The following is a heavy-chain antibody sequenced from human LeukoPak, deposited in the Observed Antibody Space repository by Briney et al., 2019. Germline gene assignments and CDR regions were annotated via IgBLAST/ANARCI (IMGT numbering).Heavy chain of an antibody. CDR2: IYTSGST. Sequence: SETLSLTCTVSGGSISSYYWSWIRQPAGKGLEWIERIYTSGSTNYNPSLKSRVTMSVDTSKNQFSLKLSSVTAADTAVYYCARLPQGSISDAGDYWGQGTLVTVSS. CDR3: ARLPQGSISDAGDY. V-gene: IGHV4-4*07. D-gene: IGHD1-14*01. J-gene: IGHJ4*02. CDR1: GGSISSYY.